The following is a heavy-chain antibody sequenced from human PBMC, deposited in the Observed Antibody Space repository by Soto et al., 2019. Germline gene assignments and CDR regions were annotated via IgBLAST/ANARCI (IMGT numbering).Heavy chain of an antibody. D-gene: IGHD3-22*01. CDR1: GFTFSSYA. V-gene: IGHV3-23*01. CDR3: ARGRGYYYDSSGYRPFDY. J-gene: IGHJ4*02. CDR2: ISGSGGST. Sequence: EVQLLESGGGLVQPGGSLRLSCAASGFTFSSYAMSWVRQAPGKGLEWVSAISGSGGSTYYADSVKGRFTISRDNSKNTLYLQMNSLRAEDTAVYYCARGRGYYYDSSGYRPFDYWGQGTLVTVSS.